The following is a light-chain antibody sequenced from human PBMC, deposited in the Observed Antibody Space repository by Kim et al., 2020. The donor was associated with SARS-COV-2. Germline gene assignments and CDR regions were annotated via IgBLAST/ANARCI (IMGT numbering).Light chain of an antibody. V-gene: IGKV3-11*01. J-gene: IGKJ4*01. CDR2: ETS. Sequence: EIVLTQSPATLSVFPGERVTLSCRASQNVNNYLAWYQQKPGQAPRLLIYETSTRATGVPARFSGGGSAKDFTLTISGLEPEDFAVYYCQQRANWVRTFVGGTKGEIK. CDR1: QNVNNY. CDR3: QQRANWVRT.